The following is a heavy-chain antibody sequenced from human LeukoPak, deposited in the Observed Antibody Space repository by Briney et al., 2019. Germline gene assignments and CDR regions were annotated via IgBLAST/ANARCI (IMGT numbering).Heavy chain of an antibody. Sequence: PGGSLRLSCAASGFTFSGSAVHWVRRASGRGLEWVGRIRTKSNSYETAYDASVRGRFTISRDDSKDTAYLEMNSLKSEDTAVYYCARPADTAQNWFFDLWGRGTLVTVSS. V-gene: IGHV3-73*01. D-gene: IGHD5-18*01. CDR1: GFTFSGSA. CDR3: ARPADTAQNWFFDL. CDR2: IRTKSNSYET. J-gene: IGHJ2*01.